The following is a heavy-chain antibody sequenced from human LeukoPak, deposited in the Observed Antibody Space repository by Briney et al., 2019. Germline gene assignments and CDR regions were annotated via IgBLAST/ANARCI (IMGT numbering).Heavy chain of an antibody. J-gene: IGHJ4*02. CDR2: IWYDGSNK. D-gene: IGHD3-22*01. CDR1: GFTFSSYG. Sequence: GGSLRLSCAASGFTFSSYGMHWVRQAPGKGLEWVAVIWYDGSNKYYADSVKGRFTISRDNSKNTLYLQMNSLRAEDTAVYYCARDLFADYYDSSGPFDYWGQGTLVTVSS. V-gene: IGHV3-30*19. CDR3: ARDLFADYYDSSGPFDY.